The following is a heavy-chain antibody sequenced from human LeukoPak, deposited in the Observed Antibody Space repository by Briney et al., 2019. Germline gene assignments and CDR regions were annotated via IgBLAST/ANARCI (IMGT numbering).Heavy chain of an antibody. Sequence: GGSLRLSCAASGFTFSSYSMNWVRQAPGKGLEWVSSISSSSSYIYYADSVKGRFTISRDNAKNSLYLQMNSLRAEDTAVYYCARDQDVAVAGMDFDYWGQGTLVTVSS. D-gene: IGHD6-19*01. CDR3: ARDQDVAVAGMDFDY. V-gene: IGHV3-21*01. CDR1: GFTFSSYS. J-gene: IGHJ4*02. CDR2: ISSSSSYI.